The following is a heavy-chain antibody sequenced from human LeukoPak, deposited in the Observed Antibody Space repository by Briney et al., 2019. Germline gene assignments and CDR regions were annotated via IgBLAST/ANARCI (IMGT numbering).Heavy chain of an antibody. V-gene: IGHV3-7*01. J-gene: IGHJ4*02. CDR3: ARDSFGSGPRWGYFDY. Sequence: GGSLRLSCAASGFNFQNYWMSWVRQARGEGLEWVDNIKEDGSEKYHADSMKGRFTISRDNAKNPLYLQMNSLRAEDTAVYYCARDSFGSGPRWGYFDYWGQGTLVTVSS. D-gene: IGHD3-10*01. CDR2: IKEDGSEK. CDR1: GFNFQNYW.